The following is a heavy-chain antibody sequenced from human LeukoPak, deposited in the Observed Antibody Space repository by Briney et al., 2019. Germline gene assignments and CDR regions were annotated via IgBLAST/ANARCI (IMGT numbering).Heavy chain of an antibody. Sequence: QSGGSLRPSCAASGFSFSKYAMHWVRQAPGKGLEWVSSIRYDGNIKNYADSVKGRFTISRDNSKDTLYLQMNSLRAEDAAVYYCTKGDDYGANTRLPKFNWFDPWGQGALVTVSS. CDR1: GFSFSKYA. V-gene: IGHV3-30*02. J-gene: IGHJ5*02. D-gene: IGHD4-23*01. CDR2: IRYDGNIK. CDR3: TKGDDYGANTRLPKFNWFDP.